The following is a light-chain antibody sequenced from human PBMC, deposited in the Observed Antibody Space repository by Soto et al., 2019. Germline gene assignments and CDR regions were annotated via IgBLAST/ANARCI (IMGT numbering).Light chain of an antibody. Sequence: EIVMTQSPATLSVSPGDRATLSCRASQRVSNYLAWYQQKPGQAPRLLIYGTSTMATGIPARFSGSGSGTEFTLTISSLQSEDFAVYYCQQYNNWPLTFGAGTKVEIK. CDR1: QRVSNY. CDR3: QQYNNWPLT. CDR2: GTS. V-gene: IGKV3-15*01. J-gene: IGKJ4*01.